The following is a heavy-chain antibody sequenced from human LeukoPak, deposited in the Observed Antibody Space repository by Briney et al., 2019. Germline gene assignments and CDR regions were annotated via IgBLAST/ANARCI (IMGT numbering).Heavy chain of an antibody. J-gene: IGHJ4*02. CDR3: ARYYYDSSGYYGPLNL. Sequence: GGSLRLSCAASGFTFSSYWMNWVRQAPGKGLEWVANIKQDGSEKYYVGSVKGRFTISRDNAKNSLYLQMNSLRAEDTAVYYCARYYYDSSGYYGPLNLWGRGTLVTVSS. CDR2: IKQDGSEK. CDR1: GFTFSSYW. D-gene: IGHD3-22*01. V-gene: IGHV3-7*04.